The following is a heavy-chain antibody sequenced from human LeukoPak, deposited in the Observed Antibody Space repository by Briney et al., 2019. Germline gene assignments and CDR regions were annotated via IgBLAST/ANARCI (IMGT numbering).Heavy chain of an antibody. CDR1: GFTFSSFS. D-gene: IGHD3-10*02. CDR2: ISSSGSTI. CDR3: AELGITMIGGV. V-gene: IGHV3-48*04. Sequence: GGSLRLSCAASGFTFSSFSMNWVRQAPGRGPEWVSYISSSGSTIYYADSVKGRFTISRDNAKNSLYLQMNSLRAEDTAVYYCAELGITMIGGVWGKGTTVTVSS. J-gene: IGHJ6*04.